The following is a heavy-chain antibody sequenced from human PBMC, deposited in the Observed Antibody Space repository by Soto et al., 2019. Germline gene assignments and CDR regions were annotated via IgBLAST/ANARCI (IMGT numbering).Heavy chain of an antibody. CDR2: IYYSGST. Sequence: SETLSLTCTVSGGSISSYYWSWIRQPPGKGLEWIGYIYYSGSTNYNPSLKSRVTISVDTSKNQFSLKLSSVTAADTAVYYCARVDYTTVLTHWGQGTLVTVSS. CDR3: ARVDYTTVLTH. V-gene: IGHV4-59*01. CDR1: GGSISSYY. D-gene: IGHD4-17*01. J-gene: IGHJ4*02.